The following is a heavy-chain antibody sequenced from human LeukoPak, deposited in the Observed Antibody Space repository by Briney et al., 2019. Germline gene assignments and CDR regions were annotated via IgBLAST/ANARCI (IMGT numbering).Heavy chain of an antibody. Sequence: SETLSLTCSVSGASISSSTYYWSWIRQPPGKGLEWIGYIYYSGSTNYNPSLKSRVTISVDTSKNQFSLKLSSVTAADTAVYYCERAHKLNAFDIWGQGTMVTVSS. J-gene: IGHJ3*02. CDR2: IYYSGST. CDR1: GASISSSTYY. CDR3: ERAHKLNAFDI. D-gene: IGHD1-1*01. V-gene: IGHV4-61*01.